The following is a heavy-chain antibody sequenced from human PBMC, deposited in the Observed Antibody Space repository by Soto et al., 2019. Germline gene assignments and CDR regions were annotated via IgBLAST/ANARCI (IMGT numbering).Heavy chain of an antibody. J-gene: IGHJ4*02. CDR3: AKERPSDTDYYDSSGSIDY. CDR2: ISGSGGST. V-gene: IGHV3-23*01. Sequence: GGSLRLSCAASGFTFSSYAMSWVRQAPGKGLEWVSAISGSGGSTYYADSVKGRFTISRDNSKNTLYLQMNSLRAEDTAVYYCAKERPSDTDYYDSSGSIDYWGQGTLVTVSS. CDR1: GFTFSSYA. D-gene: IGHD3-22*01.